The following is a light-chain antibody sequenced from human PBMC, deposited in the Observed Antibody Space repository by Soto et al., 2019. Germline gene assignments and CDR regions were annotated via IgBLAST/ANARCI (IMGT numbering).Light chain of an antibody. CDR1: QSVSSN. CDR3: LQYNNWPPPPAA. V-gene: IGKV3-15*01. J-gene: IGKJ1*01. Sequence: EIVMTQSPATLSVSPGERATLSCRASQSVSSNLAWYQQKPGQAPRLLIYGASTRATGIPARFSGSGSGTEFTLTISSLQSEDFAVYYCLQYNNWPPPPAAFGQGTKVEIK. CDR2: GAS.